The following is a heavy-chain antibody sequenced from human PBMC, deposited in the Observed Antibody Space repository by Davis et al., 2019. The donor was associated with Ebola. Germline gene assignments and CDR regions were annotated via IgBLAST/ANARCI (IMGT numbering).Heavy chain of an antibody. CDR1: GDTFTSYS. J-gene: IGHJ6*03. CDR3: ARETTVTTDPHYYYMEV. V-gene: IGHV1-18*04. CDR2: ITAHNGKT. Sequence: ASVKVSYKAFGDTFTSYSISWVRQAPGQGLEWMGWITAHNGKTNYAQKVQGRVTMTTDTSTSTAYLDLRSLKSDDTAVYYCARETTVTTDPHYYYMEVWGKGTTVTVSS. D-gene: IGHD4-11*01.